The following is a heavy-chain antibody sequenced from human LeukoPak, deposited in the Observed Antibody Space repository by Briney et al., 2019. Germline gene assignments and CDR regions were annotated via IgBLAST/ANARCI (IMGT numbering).Heavy chain of an antibody. Sequence: GGSLRLSCAASGFTVSSNYMSWVRQAPGKGLEWVSVIYSGGSTYYADSVKGRFTISRDNSKNTLYLQMNSLKAEDTAVYYCATPSSSGRPSAYWGQGTLVTVSS. CDR3: ATPSSSGRPSAY. J-gene: IGHJ4*02. V-gene: IGHV3-66*01. CDR2: IYSGGST. CDR1: GFTVSSNY. D-gene: IGHD6-6*01.